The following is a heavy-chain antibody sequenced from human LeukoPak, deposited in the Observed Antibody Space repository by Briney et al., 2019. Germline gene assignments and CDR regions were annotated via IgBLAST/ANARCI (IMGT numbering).Heavy chain of an antibody. CDR3: EKGLTWTDVSAFDF. D-gene: IGHD3/OR15-3a*01. Sequence: PGGSLRLSCAASGFKFDDYAMHWVRQVPGKGLEWVSGISWNSDSVVYADSAKGRFTISRDNGKHYLYLQMNSLRVEDIALYYCEKGLTWTDVSAFDFWGQGTLVTVSS. CDR2: ISWNSDSV. V-gene: IGHV3-9*03. CDR1: GFKFDDYA. J-gene: IGHJ4*02.